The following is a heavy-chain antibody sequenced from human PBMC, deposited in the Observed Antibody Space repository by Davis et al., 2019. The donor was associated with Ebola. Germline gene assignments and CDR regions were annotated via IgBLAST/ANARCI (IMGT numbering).Heavy chain of an antibody. J-gene: IGHJ4*02. Sequence: AASVKVSCKASGYTFTSYDINWVRQATGQGLEWMGWMNPNSGNTGYAQKFQGRVTMTTDTSTSTAYMELRSLRSDDTAVYYCARLYCSTTTCYESDYWGQGTLVTVS. CDR1: GYTFTSYD. V-gene: IGHV1-8*01. D-gene: IGHD2-2*01. CDR3: ARLYCSTTTCYESDY. CDR2: MNPNSGNT.